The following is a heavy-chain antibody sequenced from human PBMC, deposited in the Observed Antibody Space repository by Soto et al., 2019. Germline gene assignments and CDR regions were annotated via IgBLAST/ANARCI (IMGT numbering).Heavy chain of an antibody. CDR2: ISGYNGDT. CDR3: ARDDERWSDCDLGY. CDR1: GYPFTTYG. J-gene: IGHJ4*02. Sequence: ASVKVSCKASGYPFTTYGISWVRQAPGQGLEWMGWISGYNGDTNYAQKFQGRVTMTIDTSTGTAYMEVRSLRVEDTAVYYCARDDERWSDCDLGYWGQGVLVTVSS. V-gene: IGHV1-18*01. D-gene: IGHD2-21*01.